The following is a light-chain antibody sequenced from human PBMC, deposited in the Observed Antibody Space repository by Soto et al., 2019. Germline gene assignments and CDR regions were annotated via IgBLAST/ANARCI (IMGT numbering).Light chain of an antibody. J-gene: IGKJ4*01. CDR1: QSVSSY. V-gene: IGKV3-20*01. CDR3: QQYGRSPLT. Sequence: EIVLTQSPGTLSLSVGERVTLSCRASQSVSSYLAWYQQTPGQAPRLLIYDTSNRATGTPDRFSGSGSGTDFTLTIRRLEPEDFTVYYCQQYGRSPLTFGGGTTVEIK. CDR2: DTS.